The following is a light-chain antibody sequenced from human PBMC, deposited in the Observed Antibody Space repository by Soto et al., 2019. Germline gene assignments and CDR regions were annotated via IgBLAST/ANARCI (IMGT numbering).Light chain of an antibody. V-gene: IGKV1-9*01. CDR2: SAF. CDR3: QHLNSYPPT. J-gene: IGKJ4*01. Sequence: DIPLTQSPSFLSASVGDRVTITCRASRATSTNLAWYQQKPGRAPKLLIYSAFTLQSGVPSRFSGSGSGTEFTLTISSLQPEDFATYYCQHLNSYPPTFGGGTKVEIK. CDR1: RATSTN.